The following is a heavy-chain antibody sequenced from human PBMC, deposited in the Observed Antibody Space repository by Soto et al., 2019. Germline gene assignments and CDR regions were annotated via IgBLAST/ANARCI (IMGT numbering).Heavy chain of an antibody. J-gene: IGHJ4*02. CDR1: GFTFSSYG. D-gene: IGHD4-4*01. V-gene: IGHV3-30*18. Sequence: GGSLRLSCAASGFTFSSYGMHWVRQAPGKGLEWVAVISYDGSNKYYADSVKGRFTISRDNSKNTLYLQMNSLRAEDTAVYYCAKDRADDYSNYIDYWGQRTLVTVSS. CDR2: ISYDGSNK. CDR3: AKDRADDYSNYIDY.